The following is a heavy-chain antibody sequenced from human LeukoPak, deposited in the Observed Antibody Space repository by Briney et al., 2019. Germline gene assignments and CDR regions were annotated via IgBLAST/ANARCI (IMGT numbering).Heavy chain of an antibody. J-gene: IGHJ5*02. CDR3: ARDRLQLQS. CDR1: GGAISYYY. V-gene: IGHV4-59*01. D-gene: IGHD5-24*01. Sequence: SETLSLTCTVSGGAISYYYWNWIRQPPGKGLEWIGYIYYTGNTNYNPSLKSRVTISVDTSKNQFSLKLSSVAAADTAVYYCARDRLQLQSWGQGTLVTVSS. CDR2: IYYTGNT.